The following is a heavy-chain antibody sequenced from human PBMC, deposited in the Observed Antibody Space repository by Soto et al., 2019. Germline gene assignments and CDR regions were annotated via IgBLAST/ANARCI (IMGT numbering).Heavy chain of an antibody. CDR2: IYYSGDT. CDR1: GDCISSYY. D-gene: IGHD3-10*01. Sequence: QAQLQESGPGLVKPSETLSLTCTVSGDCISSYYWSWMRQPPVKGLEWIGYIYYSGDTNSDPSLKSRVTISLDTSKNQFSLKLRSVTAADTAVYYCARGRVPGDYWGQGTLVTVSS. V-gene: IGHV4-59*01. J-gene: IGHJ4*02. CDR3: ARGRVPGDY.